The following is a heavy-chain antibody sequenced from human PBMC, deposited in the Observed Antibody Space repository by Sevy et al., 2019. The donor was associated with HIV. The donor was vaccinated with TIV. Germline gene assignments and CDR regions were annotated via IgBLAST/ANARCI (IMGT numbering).Heavy chain of an antibody. CDR1: GGSISSGDYY. CDR2: IYYSGTT. J-gene: IGHJ4*02. CDR3: ARTSRDIVLVAAYFDF. V-gene: IGHV4-30-4*01. D-gene: IGHD2-2*01. Sequence: SETQSLTCTVSGGSISSGDYYWSWIRQPPGKGLEWIGYIYYSGTTYSNPSLKSRVTISVDTSKNQFSLKLSSVTAADTAVYYCARTSRDIVLVAAYFDFWGQGTLVTVSS.